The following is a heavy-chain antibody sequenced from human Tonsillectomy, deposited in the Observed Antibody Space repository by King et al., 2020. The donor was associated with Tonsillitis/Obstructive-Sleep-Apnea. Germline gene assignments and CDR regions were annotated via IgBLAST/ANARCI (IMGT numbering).Heavy chain of an antibody. J-gene: IGHJ5*02. V-gene: IGHV3-66*01. Sequence: VQLVESGGGLVQPGGSLRLSCAASGFTVSSNYMSWVRQAPGKGLEWVSVIYSGGSTYYADSVKGRFTISRDNSKNTLYLQMNSLRAEDTAVYYCARDNFEYSSSGPRLFDPWGQGTLVTVSS. CDR3: ARDNFEYSSSGPRLFDP. CDR1: GFTVSSNY. CDR2: IYSGGST. D-gene: IGHD6-6*01.